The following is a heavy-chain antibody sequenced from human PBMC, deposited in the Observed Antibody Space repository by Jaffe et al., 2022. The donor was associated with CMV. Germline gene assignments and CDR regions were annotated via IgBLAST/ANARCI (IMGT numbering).Heavy chain of an antibody. D-gene: IGHD3-10*01. CDR2: IDAGNGKT. J-gene: IGHJ4*01. V-gene: IGHV1-3*01. CDR1: GYTFTSYA. Sequence: QVQFVQSGAEVRKPGASVKISCQASGYTFTSYAIHWVRQAPGRRLEWMGWIDAGNGKTGYSHKFQGRVTITRDTSASTVYLDVNSLRSEDTALYYCARDRSGRGFLDHWGHGTLVTVSS. CDR3: ARDRSGRGFLDH.